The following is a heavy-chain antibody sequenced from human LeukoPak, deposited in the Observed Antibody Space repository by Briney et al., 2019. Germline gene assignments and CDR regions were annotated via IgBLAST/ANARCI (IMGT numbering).Heavy chain of an antibody. CDR2: ISGSGGST. V-gene: IGHV3-23*01. Sequence: TGGSLRLSCAASGFTFSSYAMSWVRQAPGKGLEWVSAISGSGGSTYYADSVKGRFTISRDNSKNTLYLQMNSLRAEDTAVYYCAKGYSSGWYFEYWGQGTLVTVSS. CDR1: GFTFSSYA. CDR3: AKGYSSGWYFEY. D-gene: IGHD6-19*01. J-gene: IGHJ4*02.